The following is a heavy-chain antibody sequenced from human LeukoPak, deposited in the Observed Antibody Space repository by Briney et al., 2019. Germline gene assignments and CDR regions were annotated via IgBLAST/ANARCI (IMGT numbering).Heavy chain of an antibody. V-gene: IGHV4-4*02. CDR3: ARGRRITIFGVVIQFHGMDV. CDR2: VYHSGST. J-gene: IGHJ6*02. CDR1: GDSISTNHW. D-gene: IGHD3-3*01. Sequence: SETLSLTCAVSGDSISTNHWWSWVRQPPGKGLEWIGEVYHSGSTNYNPSLKSRVTISVDKSKNLFSLKLTSVTAADTAVYYCARGRRITIFGVVIQFHGMDVWGQGTTVTVSS.